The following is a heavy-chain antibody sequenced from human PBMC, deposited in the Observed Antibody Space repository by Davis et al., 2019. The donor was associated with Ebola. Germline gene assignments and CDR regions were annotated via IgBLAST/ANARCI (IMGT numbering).Heavy chain of an antibody. Sequence: PGGSLRLSCAASGFIFSSYSMHWVRQAPHKGLEWVAFIRYDGSNKYYADSVKGRFTISRGNSKNTLYLQMNSLRAEDTAVYYCAKARYSYGYDYFDYWGQGTLVTVSS. V-gene: IGHV3-30*02. CDR3: AKARYSYGYDYFDY. CDR1: GFIFSSYS. CDR2: IRYDGSNK. J-gene: IGHJ4*02. D-gene: IGHD5-18*01.